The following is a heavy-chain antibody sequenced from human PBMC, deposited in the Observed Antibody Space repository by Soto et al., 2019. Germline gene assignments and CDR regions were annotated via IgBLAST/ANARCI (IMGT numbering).Heavy chain of an antibody. D-gene: IGHD3-3*01. CDR3: ARMVKYYDFWSGYYTKAALDY. CDR1: GFSLSTSGMC. Sequence: SGPTLVNPTQTLTLTCTFSGFSLSTSGMCVSWIRQPPGKALEWLARIDWDDDKYYSTSLKTRLTISKDTSKNQVVLTMTNMDPVDTATYYCARMVKYYDFWSGYYTKAALDYWGQGTLVTVSS. CDR2: IDWDDDK. J-gene: IGHJ4*02. V-gene: IGHV2-70*11.